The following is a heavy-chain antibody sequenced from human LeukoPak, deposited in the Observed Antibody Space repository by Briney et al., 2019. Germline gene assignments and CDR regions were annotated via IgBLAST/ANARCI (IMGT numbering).Heavy chain of an antibody. CDR1: GGSISSSSYY. Sequence: PSETLSLTCTVSGGSISSSSYYWGWIRQPPGKGLEWIGSIYYSGSTYYNPSLKSRVTISVDTSKNQFSLKLSSVTAADTAVYYCARVPQSITIFGVVIGGFDYWGQGTLVTVSS. CDR3: ARVPQSITIFGVVIGGFDY. D-gene: IGHD3-3*01. V-gene: IGHV4-39*07. J-gene: IGHJ4*02. CDR2: IYYSGST.